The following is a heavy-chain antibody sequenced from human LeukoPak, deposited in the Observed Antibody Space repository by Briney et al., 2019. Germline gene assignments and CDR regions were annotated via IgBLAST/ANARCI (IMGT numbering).Heavy chain of an antibody. D-gene: IGHD3-22*01. CDR2: INPSSGGT. V-gene: IGHV1-2*02. CDR3: ASGFMGYDRSGYYDDAFDI. CDR1: GYTFTYYY. J-gene: IGHJ3*02. Sequence: GASVKVSCKASGYTFTYYYMHWVRQAPGQGLEWMGWINPSSGGTNYAQKFQGRVAMTRDTSISTAYMELNRLRSDDTAVYYCASGFMGYDRSGYYDDAFDIWGQGTMVTVSS.